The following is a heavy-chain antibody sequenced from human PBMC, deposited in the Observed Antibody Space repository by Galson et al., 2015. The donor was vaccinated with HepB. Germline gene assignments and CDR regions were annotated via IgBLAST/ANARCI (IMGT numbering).Heavy chain of an antibody. Sequence: SLRLSCAASGFTFSSYSMNWVRQAPGKGLEWVSSISSSSYIYYADSVKGRFTISRDNAKNSLYLQMNSLRAEDTAVYYCARWDTAMGTFDYWGQGTLVTVSS. J-gene: IGHJ4*02. D-gene: IGHD5-18*01. V-gene: IGHV3-21*01. CDR2: ISSSSYI. CDR1: GFTFSSYS. CDR3: ARWDTAMGTFDY.